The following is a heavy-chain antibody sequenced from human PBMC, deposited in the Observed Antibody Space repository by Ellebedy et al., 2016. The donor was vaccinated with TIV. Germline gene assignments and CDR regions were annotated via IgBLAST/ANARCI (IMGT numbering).Heavy chain of an antibody. Sequence: AASVKVSCKASGYTFTSYDINWVRQATGQGLEWMGWMNPNSGNTEYAQKFQGRVTMTRNTSITTAFMELSSLRSEDTAVYYCARGPFMITFGGVIMDVWGRGTTVTVSS. D-gene: IGHD3-16*02. J-gene: IGHJ6*02. CDR3: ARGPFMITFGGVIMDV. CDR1: GYTFTSYD. V-gene: IGHV1-8*01. CDR2: MNPNSGNT.